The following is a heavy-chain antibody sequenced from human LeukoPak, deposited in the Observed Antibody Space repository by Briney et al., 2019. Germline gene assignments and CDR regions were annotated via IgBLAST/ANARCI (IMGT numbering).Heavy chain of an antibody. D-gene: IGHD3-22*01. CDR1: GFTFSSYN. J-gene: IGHJ4*02. CDR2: ITISNYM. CDR3: ASVYYDSTGRNMYYFDY. Sequence: GGSLRLSCAASGFTFSSYNMNWVRQAPGRGLEWVSSITISNYMYYADSLKGRFSISRDNAENSLYLQMNSLRAEDTAVYYCASVYYDSTGRNMYYFDYWGQGALVTVSS. V-gene: IGHV3-21*01.